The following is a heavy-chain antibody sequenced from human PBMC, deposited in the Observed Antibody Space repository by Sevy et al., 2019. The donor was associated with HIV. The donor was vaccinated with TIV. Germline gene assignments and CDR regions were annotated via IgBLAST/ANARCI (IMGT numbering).Heavy chain of an antibody. J-gene: IGHJ4*02. CDR3: ATAAVPFGGYSYGSAFY. V-gene: IGHV1-24*01. CDR1: GYTLTELS. CDR2: FDPEDGET. Sequence: ASVKVSCKVSGYTLTELSMHWVRQAPGKGLEWMGGFDPEDGETIYAQKFQGRVTTTEDTSTDTAYMELSSLRSEDTAVYYCATAAVPFGGYSYGSAFYWGQGTLVTVSS. D-gene: IGHD5-18*01.